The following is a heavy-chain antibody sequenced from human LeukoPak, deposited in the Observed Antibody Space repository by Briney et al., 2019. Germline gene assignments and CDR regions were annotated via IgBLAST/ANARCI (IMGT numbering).Heavy chain of an antibody. CDR1: GFIFSYYG. D-gene: IGHD4-23*01. CDR3: AKERGHSKPFDY. CDR2: ISDSGDAT. J-gene: IGHJ4*02. Sequence: PGGSLRLSCEVSGFIFSYYGMNWVRQAPGKGLECVSAISDSGDATYYADSVKGRFTISRDNTKSTLYLQMNNLRAEDTALYYCAKERGHSKPFDYWGQGTLVTVSS. V-gene: IGHV3-23*01.